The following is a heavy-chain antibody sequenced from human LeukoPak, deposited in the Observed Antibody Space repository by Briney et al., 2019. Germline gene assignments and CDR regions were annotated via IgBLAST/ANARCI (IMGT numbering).Heavy chain of an antibody. CDR1: GGSLSSYY. J-gene: IGHJ4*02. CDR3: VRGGIVGTTARIPLFDY. Sequence: SETLSLTCTVSGGSLSSYYWSWVRQPPGKGLEWIGYIYYSGSTNYNPSLKSRVTMSVDTSKHQFSLKLSSVTAADTAVYYCVRGGIVGTTARIPLFDYWGQGTLVTVSS. V-gene: IGHV4-59*01. CDR2: IYYSGST. D-gene: IGHD1-26*01.